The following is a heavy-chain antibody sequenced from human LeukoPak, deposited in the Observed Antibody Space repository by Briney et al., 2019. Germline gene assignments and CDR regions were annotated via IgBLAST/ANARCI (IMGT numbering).Heavy chain of an antibody. J-gene: IGHJ4*02. CDR1: GFGVSVNY. CDR3: AAKGNGYTGIYLFAH. D-gene: IGHD1-26*01. Sequence: PGGPLRLSCAASGFGVSVNYMSWVRQAPGKGLEWVSVLYASGITKYADSVRGRFTISRDTSDNTLHLQMNGLGAEDSAVYYCAAKGNGYTGIYLFAHWGQGTLVTVS. CDR2: LYASGIT. V-gene: IGHV3-66*01.